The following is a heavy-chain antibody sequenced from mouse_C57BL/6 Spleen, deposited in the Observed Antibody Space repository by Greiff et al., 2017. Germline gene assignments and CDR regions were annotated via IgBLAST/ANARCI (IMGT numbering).Heavy chain of an antibody. D-gene: IGHD1-1*01. CDR3: ASVYGSSLAWFAY. Sequence: VKLMESGAELVKPGASVKMSCKASGYTFTTYPIEWMKQNHGKSLEWIGNFHPYNDDTKYNEKFKGKATLTVEKSSSTVYLELSRFTSDDSAVYYCASVYGSSLAWFAYWGQGTLVTVSA. J-gene: IGHJ3*01. CDR2: FHPYNDDT. CDR1: GYTFTTYP. V-gene: IGHV1-47*01.